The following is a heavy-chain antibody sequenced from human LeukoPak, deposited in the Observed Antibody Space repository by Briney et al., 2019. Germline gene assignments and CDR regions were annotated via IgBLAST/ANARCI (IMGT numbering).Heavy chain of an antibody. CDR1: GFTFSSYW. D-gene: IGHD2-15*01. CDR3: ARGVVVAAIHFDY. Sequence: PGGSLRLSCAASGFTFSSYWMHWVRQAPGKGLEWMAVISYDGSNKYYADSVKGRFTISRDNSKNTLYLQMNSLRAEDTAVYYCARGVVVAAIHFDYWGQGTLVTVSS. V-gene: IGHV3-30*01. J-gene: IGHJ4*02. CDR2: ISYDGSNK.